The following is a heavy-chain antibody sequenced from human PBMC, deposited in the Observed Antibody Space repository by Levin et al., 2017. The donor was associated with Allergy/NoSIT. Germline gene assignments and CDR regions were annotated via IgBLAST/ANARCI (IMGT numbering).Heavy chain of an antibody. Sequence: SESLSLTCAVSGYSISSGYYWGWIRQPPGKGLEWIGSIYHSESTYYNPSLKSRVTISVDTSKNQFSLKLSSVTAADTAVYYCARSSFHYGYLLHAFDIWGQGTMVTVSS. CDR3: ARSSFHYGYLLHAFDI. J-gene: IGHJ3*02. V-gene: IGHV4-38-2*01. D-gene: IGHD5-18*01. CDR2: IYHSEST. CDR1: GYSISSGYY.